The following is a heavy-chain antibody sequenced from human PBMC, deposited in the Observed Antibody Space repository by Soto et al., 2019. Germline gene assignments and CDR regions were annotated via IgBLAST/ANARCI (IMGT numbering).Heavy chain of an antibody. CDR1: WFTVSAYT. D-gene: IGHD5-12*01. CDR2: ISGSGGRT. Sequence: GGSLTLSCAADWFTVSAYTMSWVRQAPEKGLEWVSAISGSGGRTYYADSVKGRFTISRDNSKNTLYLQMNSLRAEDTAVYFCAKEGRRWLRLPRRAFGIWGQGTMVTVSS. J-gene: IGHJ3*02. CDR3: AKEGRRWLRLPRRAFGI. V-gene: IGHV3-23*01.